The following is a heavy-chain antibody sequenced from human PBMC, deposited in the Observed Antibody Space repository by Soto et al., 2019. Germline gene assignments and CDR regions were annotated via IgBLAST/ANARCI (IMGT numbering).Heavy chain of an antibody. D-gene: IGHD1-7*01. Sequence: GASVKVSCKASGYRFIDYFMHWVRRAPGQGLEWMGWINPKSGGTKIAQKFQGRTTMTRDTSINTVFMELSRLTSDDTAVYFCAREYNWTYQGWTVYWGRGTLVTVAS. CDR1: GYRFIDYF. CDR3: AREYNWTYQGWTVY. J-gene: IGHJ4*02. V-gene: IGHV1-2*02. CDR2: INPKSGGT.